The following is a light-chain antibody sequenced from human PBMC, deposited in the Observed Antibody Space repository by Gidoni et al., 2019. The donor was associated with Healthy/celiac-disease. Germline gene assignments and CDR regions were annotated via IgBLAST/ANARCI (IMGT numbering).Light chain of an antibody. V-gene: IGKV1-33*01. CDR1: QDISNY. Sequence: DIQMTQSPSSLSASVADRVTITCQASQDISNYLNWYQQKPGKDPKLLIYDASNLETGVPSRFSGSGSGTDFTFTISSLQPEDIATYYCQQYDNLPLTFGGGTKVEIK. J-gene: IGKJ4*01. CDR2: DAS. CDR3: QQYDNLPLT.